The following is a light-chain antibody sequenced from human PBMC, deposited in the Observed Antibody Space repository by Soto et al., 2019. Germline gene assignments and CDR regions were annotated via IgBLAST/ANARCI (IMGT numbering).Light chain of an antibody. J-gene: IGKJ4*01. V-gene: IGKV3-15*01. CDR2: GAS. CDR1: QSVRSN. CDR3: QQYNNWPPLT. Sequence: EIVMTQSPATLSVSPGERATLSCRASQSVRSNLAWYQQKPGQAPRLLIYGASTRATGIPARFSGSGSGTEFTFTISSLQSEDFAVYYCQQYNNWPPLTFGGGTKVDIK.